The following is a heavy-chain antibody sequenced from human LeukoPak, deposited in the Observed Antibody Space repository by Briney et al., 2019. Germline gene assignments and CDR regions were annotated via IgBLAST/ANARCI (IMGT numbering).Heavy chain of an antibody. Sequence: GGSLRLSCAASGFSFTAYAMSWFRQAPGKGLEWVANIYDDGTVKNYVDSVKGRFTISRDDAGNSVSLQLTRLRADDTALYYCARGRGWVDHWGQGTLVTVSS. D-gene: IGHD3-16*01. CDR2: IYDDGTVK. V-gene: IGHV3-7*02. CDR1: GFSFTAYA. J-gene: IGHJ4*02. CDR3: ARGRGWVDH.